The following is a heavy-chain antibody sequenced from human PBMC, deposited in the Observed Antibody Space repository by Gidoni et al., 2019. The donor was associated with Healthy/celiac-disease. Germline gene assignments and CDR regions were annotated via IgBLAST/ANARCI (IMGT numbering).Heavy chain of an antibody. CDR1: GGSISSSSYY. Sequence: VKPSETLSLTCTVSGGSISSSSYYWGWIRQPPGKGLEWIGSIYYSGSTYYNPSLKSRVTISVDTSKNQFSLKLSSVTAADTAVYYCARDYDILTPAFDIWGQGTMVTVSS. V-gene: IGHV4-39*07. J-gene: IGHJ3*02. D-gene: IGHD3-9*01. CDR3: ARDYDILTPAFDI. CDR2: IYYSGST.